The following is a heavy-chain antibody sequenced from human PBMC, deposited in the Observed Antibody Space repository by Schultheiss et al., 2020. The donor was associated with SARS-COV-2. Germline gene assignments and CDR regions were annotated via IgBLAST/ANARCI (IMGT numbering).Heavy chain of an antibody. J-gene: IGHJ4*02. CDR1: GFTFSNAW. V-gene: IGHV4-34*01. CDR2: INHSGST. D-gene: IGHD2-15*01. Sequence: GSLRLSCAASGFTFSNAWMSWVRQAPGKGLEWIGEINHSGSTNYNPSLKSRVTISVDTSKNQFSLKLSSVTAADTAVYYCARGRVRGVVAAPYFDYWGQGTLVTVSS. CDR3: ARGRVRGVVAAPYFDY.